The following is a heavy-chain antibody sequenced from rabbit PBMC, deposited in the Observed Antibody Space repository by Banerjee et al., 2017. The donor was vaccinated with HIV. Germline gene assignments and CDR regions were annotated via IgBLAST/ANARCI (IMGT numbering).Heavy chain of an antibody. Sequence: QEQLEESGGGLVQPEGSLTLTCKASGFDLSSYYYMCWVRQAPGKGLEWIACIYAGSSGTTYYATWATGRFTISKTSSTTVTLQMTSLTAADTATYFCARDLAGVIGWNFNLWGPGTLVTVS. CDR2: IYAGSSGTT. D-gene: IGHD4-1*01. CDR1: GFDLSSYYY. CDR3: ARDLAGVIGWNFNL. V-gene: IGHV1S45*01. J-gene: IGHJ4*01.